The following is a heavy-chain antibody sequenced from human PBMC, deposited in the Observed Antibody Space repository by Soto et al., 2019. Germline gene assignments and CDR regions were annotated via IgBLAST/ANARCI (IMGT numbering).Heavy chain of an antibody. Sequence: SETLSLTCSVSDDSISSTIFYWGWIRQPPGKGLEWIGTTRYSGTTYYNPSLKSRVSISVDTSKNHVSLRLTSVTAADTAVYYCAIRYSGTYPTYFEYWGHGTLVTVSS. J-gene: IGHJ4*01. D-gene: IGHD1-26*01. CDR3: AIRYSGTYPTYFEY. CDR2: TRYSGTT. V-gene: IGHV4-39*01. CDR1: DDSISSTIFY.